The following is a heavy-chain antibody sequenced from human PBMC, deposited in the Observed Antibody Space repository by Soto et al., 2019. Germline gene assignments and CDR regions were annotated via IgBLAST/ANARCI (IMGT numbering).Heavy chain of an antibody. D-gene: IGHD2-15*01. J-gene: IGHJ6*02. CDR1: GDSVSSNGAC. CDR3: ARVHCSAGTCLDGLDF. V-gene: IGHV6-1*01. CDR2: IYYRSKWFH. Sequence: SQTLSLTCVISGDSVSSNGACWNWIRQSPSRGLQWLGRIYYRSKWFHDYAASVESRMAINPDTSRNQFSLQLNYVTPEDTAVYYCARVHCSAGTCLDGLDFWGQGATVTVSS.